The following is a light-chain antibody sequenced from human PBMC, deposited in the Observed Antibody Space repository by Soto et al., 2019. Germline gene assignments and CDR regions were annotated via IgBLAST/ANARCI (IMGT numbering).Light chain of an antibody. CDR3: SSYAGSSNV. J-gene: IGLJ1*01. CDR1: SSNIGAGYD. CDR2: DNT. Sequence: QSVLTQPPSVSGAPGQRVTISCTGSSSNIGAGYDVHWYQQLPGTAPKLLIQDNTNRPSGVPDRFSGSKSGNTASLTVSGLQAEDEADYYCSSYAGSSNVFGTGTKLTVL. V-gene: IGLV1-40*01.